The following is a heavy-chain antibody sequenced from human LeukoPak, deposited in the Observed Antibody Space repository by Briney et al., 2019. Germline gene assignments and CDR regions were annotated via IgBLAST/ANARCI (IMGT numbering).Heavy chain of an antibody. CDR3: AKGGPYSSGYLYDY. D-gene: IGHD3-22*01. V-gene: IGHV3-23*01. J-gene: IGHJ4*02. CDR1: GYTFSSYA. CDR2: ISGSGAST. Sequence: PGGSLRLSCAASGYTFSSYAMTWVRQAPGKGLEWVSGISGSGASTYYADPVKGRFSISRDNSRNTLYLQMNSLRAEDTAVYFCAKGGPYSSGYLYDYWGQGTLVSVSS.